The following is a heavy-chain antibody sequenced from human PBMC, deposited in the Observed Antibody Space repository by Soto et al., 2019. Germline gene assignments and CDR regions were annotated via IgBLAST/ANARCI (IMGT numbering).Heavy chain of an antibody. CDR3: ARERPSASVNYYYGMDV. D-gene: IGHD3-3*01. V-gene: IGHV3-30-3*01. CDR2: ISYDGSNK. J-gene: IGHJ6*02. Sequence: QVQLVESGGGVVQPGRSLRLSCAASGFTFSSYAMHWVRQAPGKGLEWVAVISYDGSNKYYADSVKGRFTISRDNSKNTLYLQTNSRRAEDTAVYYCARERPSASVNYYYGMDVWGPGTTVTVSS. CDR1: GFTFSSYA.